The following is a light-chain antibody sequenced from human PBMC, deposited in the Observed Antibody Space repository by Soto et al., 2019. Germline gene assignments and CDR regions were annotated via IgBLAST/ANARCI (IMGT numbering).Light chain of an antibody. Sequence: QSVLTQPPSASGSPGQSVTISCTGTSSDVGGYNYVSWYQQHPGKAPKLMIYEVSKRPSGVPDRFSGSKSGNTASLTVSGLQAEDEADYCCSSYEGSNYVFGTGTKVTVL. CDR1: SSDVGGYNY. CDR2: EVS. CDR3: SSYEGSNYV. V-gene: IGLV2-8*01. J-gene: IGLJ1*01.